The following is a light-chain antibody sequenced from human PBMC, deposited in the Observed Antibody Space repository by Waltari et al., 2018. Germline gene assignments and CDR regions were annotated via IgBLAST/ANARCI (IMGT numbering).Light chain of an antibody. CDR2: DAS. V-gene: IGKV3-20*01. J-gene: IGKJ1*01. CDR3: QHYVRLPVT. Sequence: EIVLTQSPGTLSLSPGERATLSCRASQSVGRSLAWYQQKPGQAPRLLIYDASTRATGIPDRFSGSGSGTDFSLSISRLAPDDLAVYYCQHYVRLPVTVGQGTKVEFK. CDR1: QSVGRS.